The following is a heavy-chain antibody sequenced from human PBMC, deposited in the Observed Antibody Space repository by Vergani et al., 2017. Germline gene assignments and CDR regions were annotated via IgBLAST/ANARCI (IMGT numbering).Heavy chain of an antibody. CDR3: TGDTHSWQRADY. Sequence: QVQLQESGPGLVKPSETLSLTCTVSGDSISAYYWSWIRQPPGKGLEWIGYIHYTGSTNYNPSLKSRVTISLDTSKNQFSLRLSSVTAADMAVYYCTGDTHSWQRADYWGQGTLVTVSS. CDR1: GDSISAYY. J-gene: IGHJ4*02. D-gene: IGHD6-13*01. CDR2: IHYTGST. V-gene: IGHV4-59*01.